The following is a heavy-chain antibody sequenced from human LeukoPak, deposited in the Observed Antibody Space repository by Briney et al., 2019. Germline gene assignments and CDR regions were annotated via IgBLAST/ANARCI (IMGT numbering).Heavy chain of an antibody. CDR3: ARGIAIGYCSGGSCYPFNY. Sequence: SETLSLTCTVNGGSFSDYYWTWIRQPPGKGLEWIGEINHGGSTNYNPSLKSRVTMSVDTSKNQFSLKLSFVTAADTAVYYCARGIAIGYCSGGSCYPFNYWGQGTLVTVSS. V-gene: IGHV4-34*01. D-gene: IGHD2-15*01. CDR2: INHGGST. CDR1: GGSFSDYY. J-gene: IGHJ4*02.